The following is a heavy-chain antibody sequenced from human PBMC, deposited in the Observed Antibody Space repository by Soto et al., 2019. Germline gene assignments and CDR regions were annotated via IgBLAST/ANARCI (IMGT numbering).Heavy chain of an antibody. V-gene: IGHV1-58*01. Sequence: MQLVQSGPDVKNPGSSVRVSCKASGFTFTNSAVQWVRQARGQRLEWIGWIVVGSGDTNYAQKFQERVTITRDMSTSTAYMEMRSLRSEDTAVYYCALPGYMFPNEYDIWGQGTLVTVSS. CDR1: GFTFTNSA. CDR3: ALPGYMFPNEYDI. D-gene: IGHD3-10*02. J-gene: IGHJ3*02. CDR2: IVVGSGDT.